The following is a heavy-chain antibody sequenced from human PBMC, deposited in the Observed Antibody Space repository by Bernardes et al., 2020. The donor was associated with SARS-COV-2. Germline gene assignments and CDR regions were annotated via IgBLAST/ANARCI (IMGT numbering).Heavy chain of an antibody. V-gene: IGHV3-74*01. Sequence: GGSLRLSCAASGFTFSNYWMHWVRQAPGKGLVWVSRINGDGSSTSYADSVKGRFTISRDNAKSTLYLQMNSLRVEDTAVYYCQINYYYHMDVWGQGTTVTVSS. J-gene: IGHJ6*02. CDR1: GFTFSNYW. CDR3: QINYYYHMDV. CDR2: INGDGSST.